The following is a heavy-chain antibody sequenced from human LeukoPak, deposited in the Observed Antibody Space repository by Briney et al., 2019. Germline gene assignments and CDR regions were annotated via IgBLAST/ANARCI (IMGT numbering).Heavy chain of an antibody. J-gene: IGHJ4*02. V-gene: IGHV3-30*18. Sequence: GRSLRLSCAASGFTFSSYGMHWVRQAPGKGLEWVAVISYDGSNKYYADSVKGRFTISRDNSKNTLYLQMNSLRAEDTAVYYCAKSTSDSGYEPEIDYWGQGTLVTVSS. D-gene: IGHD5-12*01. CDR2: ISYDGSNK. CDR1: GFTFSSYG. CDR3: AKSTSDSGYEPEIDY.